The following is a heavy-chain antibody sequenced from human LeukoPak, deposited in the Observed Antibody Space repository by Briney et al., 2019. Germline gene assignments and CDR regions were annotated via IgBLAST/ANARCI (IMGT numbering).Heavy chain of an antibody. Sequence: SETLSLTCAVYGGSFSGYYWSWIRQPPGKGLEWIGYIYHSGSTYYNPSLKSRVTISVDRSKNQFSLKLSSVTAADTAVYYCARGDSSSWYGVDYWGQGTLVTVSS. D-gene: IGHD6-13*01. V-gene: IGHV4-34*01. CDR2: IYHSGST. CDR3: ARGDSSSWYGVDY. J-gene: IGHJ4*02. CDR1: GGSFSGYY.